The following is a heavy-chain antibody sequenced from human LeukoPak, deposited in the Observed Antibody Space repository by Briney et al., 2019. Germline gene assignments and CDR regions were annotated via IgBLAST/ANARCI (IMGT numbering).Heavy chain of an antibody. Sequence: SETLSLTCTVSGGSISSFYWSWIRQPAGKGLECIGRLSTSGSTNYNPSLKSRVTMSVDTSKNQFSLNLTSVTAADTAVYYCAREVGATARSFDYWGLGTLVTVSS. D-gene: IGHD1-26*01. V-gene: IGHV4-4*07. CDR3: AREVGATARSFDY. CDR2: LSTSGST. CDR1: GGSISSFY. J-gene: IGHJ4*02.